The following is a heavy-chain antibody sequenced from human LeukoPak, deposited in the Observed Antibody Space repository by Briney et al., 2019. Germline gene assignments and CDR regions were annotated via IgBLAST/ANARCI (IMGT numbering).Heavy chain of an antibody. CDR1: GYTFTSYG. CDR2: ISAYNGNT. Sequence: ASVKVSCKASGYTFTSYGVSWVRQAPGQGLEWMGWISAYNGNTNYAQKLQGRVTMTTDTSTSTAYMELRSLRSDDTAVYYCARDHIAVAGNAAFDIWGQGTMVTVSS. D-gene: IGHD6-19*01. J-gene: IGHJ3*02. CDR3: ARDHIAVAGNAAFDI. V-gene: IGHV1-18*01.